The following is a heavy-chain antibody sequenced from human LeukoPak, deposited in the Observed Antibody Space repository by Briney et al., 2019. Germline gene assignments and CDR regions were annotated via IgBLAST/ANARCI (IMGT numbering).Heavy chain of an antibody. CDR1: GFTFSSYA. D-gene: IGHD3-9*01. V-gene: IGHV3-30*04. Sequence: GRSLRLSCAASGFTFSSYAMHWVRQAPGKGLEWVAVISYDGSNKYYADSVKGRFTISRDNSKNTLYLQMNSLRAEDTAVYYCARAGAVHYFDWLLHGYWVQGTLVTVSS. J-gene: IGHJ4*02. CDR2: ISYDGSNK. CDR3: ARAGAVHYFDWLLHGY.